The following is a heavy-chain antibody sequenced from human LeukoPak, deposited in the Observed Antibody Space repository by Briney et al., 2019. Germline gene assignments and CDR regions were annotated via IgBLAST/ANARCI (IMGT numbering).Heavy chain of an antibody. CDR3: ARGGWGGFDY. J-gene: IGHJ4*02. V-gene: IGHV3-23*01. CDR1: GFTFSSYA. CDR2: ISGSGGST. Sequence: GGSLRLSCAASGFTFSSYAMSWVRQAPGKGLEWVSAISGSGGSTYHADSVKGRFTISRDNSKNTLYLQMNSLRAEDTAVYYCARGGWGGFDYWGQGTLVTISS. D-gene: IGHD6-19*01.